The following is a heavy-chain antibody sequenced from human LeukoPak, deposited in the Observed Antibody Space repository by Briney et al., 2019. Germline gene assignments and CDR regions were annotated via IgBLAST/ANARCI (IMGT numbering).Heavy chain of an antibody. CDR2: ISGDSTT. D-gene: IGHD3-16*01. Sequence: PGESLRLSCAASGFTFSHYSMNWVGQAPGKGLEWVSYISGDSTTYHADSVKGRFTISRDNAKNSLYLQMNSLRDEDTAVYYCARCWARSGAFDIWGQGTMVTVSS. CDR3: ARCWARSGAFDI. V-gene: IGHV3-48*02. J-gene: IGHJ3*02. CDR1: GFTFSHYS.